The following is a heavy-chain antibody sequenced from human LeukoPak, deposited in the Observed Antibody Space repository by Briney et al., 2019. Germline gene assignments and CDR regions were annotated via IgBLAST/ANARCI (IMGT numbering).Heavy chain of an antibody. J-gene: IGHJ4*02. CDR1: GGSFSGYY. Sequence: SETLSLTCAVYGGSFSGYYWSWIRQPPGKGLEWVGEINHSGSTNYNPSLKSRVTMSVGTSKNQLSMKLSSVTAVDTGVYYCSGHHRSGNHLYYFDYWGQGTLVTVSS. CDR2: INHSGST. V-gene: IGHV4-34*03. CDR3: SGHHRSGNHLYYFDY. D-gene: IGHD1-14*01.